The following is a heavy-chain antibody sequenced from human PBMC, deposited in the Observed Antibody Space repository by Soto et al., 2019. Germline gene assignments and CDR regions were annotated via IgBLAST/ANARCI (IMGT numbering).Heavy chain of an antibody. CDR1: GFTFSNYG. Sequence: QVQLVESGGGVVQPGKSLKLSCAASGFTFSNYGMHWVRQAPGKGLEWVTLIWANGRNKNYADSVKGRFTISRDNSKNTLDLEMNSLTAEDTAVYYCTREGPVTGASAFDIWGQGTMVTVSS. J-gene: IGHJ3*02. CDR3: TREGPVTGASAFDI. CDR2: IWANGRNK. V-gene: IGHV3-33*01. D-gene: IGHD2-21*02.